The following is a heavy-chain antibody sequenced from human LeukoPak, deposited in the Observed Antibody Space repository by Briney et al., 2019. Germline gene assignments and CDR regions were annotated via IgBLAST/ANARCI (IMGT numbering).Heavy chain of an antibody. V-gene: IGHV1-69*04. CDR3: ARAIRLGVPYYFDN. CDR2: IIPVLATA. J-gene: IGHJ4*02. D-gene: IGHD1-26*01. CDR1: GGTFSTYA. Sequence: SVKVSCKASGGTFSTYAFIWVRQAPGQGLEWMGRIIPVLATAIYAQKFQGRVSITADISTNTAYMQLSSLRSEDTAVYYCARAIRLGVPYYFDNWGQGTLVTVSS.